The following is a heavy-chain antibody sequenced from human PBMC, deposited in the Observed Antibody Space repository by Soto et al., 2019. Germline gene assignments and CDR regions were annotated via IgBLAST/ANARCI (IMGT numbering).Heavy chain of an antibody. V-gene: IGHV1-3*01. CDR2: INAGNGNT. Sequence: QVQLVQSGAEVKKPGASVKVSCKASGYTFTSYAMHWVRQAPGQRLEWMGWINAGNGNTKYSQKFQGRVTITRDTSASTAYMELSSLRSEDTAVFYCARVSGISVAEVWGQGTLVTVSS. CDR3: ARVSGISVAEV. D-gene: IGHD6-19*01. J-gene: IGHJ4*02. CDR1: GYTFTSYA.